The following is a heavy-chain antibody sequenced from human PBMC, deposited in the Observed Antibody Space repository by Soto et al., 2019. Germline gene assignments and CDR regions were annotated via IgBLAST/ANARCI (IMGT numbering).Heavy chain of an antibody. V-gene: IGHV1-3*05. Sequence: QVQLVQSGAEEKKPGASVKVSCKASGYTFTSYAMHWVRQAPGQRLEWMGWINAGNGNTKYSQKFQGRVTITRDTSASTVYMDLSSLRSEETAVYSGARVSGWYFIDYWRQGTLVTVSS. CDR1: GYTFTSYA. D-gene: IGHD6-19*01. CDR2: INAGNGNT. CDR3: ARVSGWYFIDY. J-gene: IGHJ4*02.